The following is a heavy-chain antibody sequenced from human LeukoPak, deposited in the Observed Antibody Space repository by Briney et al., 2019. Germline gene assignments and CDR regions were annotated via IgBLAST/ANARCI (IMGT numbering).Heavy chain of an antibody. CDR1: GGSISSYY. Sequence: SETLSLTCTVSGGSISSYYWSWIRQPPGKGLEWIGYIYYSGSSNYNPSLKGRVTISVDTSKNLFSLKLSSVTAADTAVYYCARDHKSHIVDIEAGWFDPWGQGTLVTVSS. J-gene: IGHJ5*02. CDR2: IYYSGSS. V-gene: IGHV4-59*01. D-gene: IGHD2-15*01. CDR3: ARDHKSHIVDIEAGWFDP.